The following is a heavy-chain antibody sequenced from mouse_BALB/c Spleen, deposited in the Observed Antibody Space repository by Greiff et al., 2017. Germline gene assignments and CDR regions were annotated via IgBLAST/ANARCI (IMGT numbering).Heavy chain of an antibody. D-gene: IGHD1-1*01. J-gene: IGHJ3*01. V-gene: IGHV1-69*02. CDR1: GYTFTSYW. Sequence: VQLQQPGAELVKPGASVKLSCKASGYTFTSYWMHWVKQRPGQGLEWIGEIDPSDSYTNYNQKFKGKATLTVAKSSSTAYMQLSSLTSEDSAVYYCATTTVVATEPYWGQGTLVTVSA. CDR3: ATTTVVATEPY. CDR2: IDPSDSYT.